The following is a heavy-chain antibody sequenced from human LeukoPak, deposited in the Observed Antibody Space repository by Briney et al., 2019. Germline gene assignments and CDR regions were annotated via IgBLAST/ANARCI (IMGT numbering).Heavy chain of an antibody. D-gene: IGHD3-16*01. V-gene: IGHV4-39*01. CDR1: GGSISSNNYY. J-gene: IGHJ6*02. Sequence: PSETLSLTCTVCGGSISSNNYYWGWTRQPPGEGLEWIGSIYYSGDTYYNPSRRSRVTISVDTSKNQFSLKLSSVTAADTAVYYCVRGRDAWKGGSYGMDVWGQGTTVTVSS. CDR2: IYYSGDT. CDR3: VRGRDAWKGGSYGMDV.